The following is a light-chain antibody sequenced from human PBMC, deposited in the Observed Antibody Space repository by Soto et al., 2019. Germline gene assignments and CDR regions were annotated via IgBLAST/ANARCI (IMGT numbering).Light chain of an antibody. CDR1: QSVSSSY. V-gene: IGKV3-20*01. Sequence: EIVLTQSPGTLSLSPGERATLSCRASQSVSSSYLAWYQQKPGQAPRLLIYGASSRATGIPDRFSGSGSGTDFTPTISRLEPEDFAVYYCQQYGSPRGFTFGPGTKVDIK. J-gene: IGKJ3*01. CDR2: GAS. CDR3: QQYGSPRGFT.